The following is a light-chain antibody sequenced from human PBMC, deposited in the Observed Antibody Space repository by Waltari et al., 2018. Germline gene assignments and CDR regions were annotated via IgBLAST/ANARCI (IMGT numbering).Light chain of an antibody. CDR1: SSNIGAAYD. Sequence: QSVLTQPPSVSGVPGQRVTMSCTGSSSNIGAAYDVQWYQQVPGTPPRLLIYGNFNRPSGVPDRFSASKSGASASLAITGLQGEEEADYYWQSYDSSLGLVFGGGNKLTGL. CDR3: QSYDSSLGLV. V-gene: IGLV1-40*01. J-gene: IGLJ3*02. CDR2: GNF.